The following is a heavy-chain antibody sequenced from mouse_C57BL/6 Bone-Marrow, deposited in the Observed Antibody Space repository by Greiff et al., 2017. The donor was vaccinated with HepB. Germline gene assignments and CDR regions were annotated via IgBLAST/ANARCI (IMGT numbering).Heavy chain of an antibody. CDR2: INPGSGGT. CDR1: GYAFTNYL. CDR3: ARRWLLLHFDY. D-gene: IGHD2-3*01. Sequence: QVQLQQSGAELVRPGTSVKVSCKASGYAFTNYLIEWVKQRPGQGLEWIRVINPGSGGTNYNEKFKGKATLTADKSSSTAYMQLSSLTSEDSAVYFCARRWLLLHFDYWGQGTTLTVSS. J-gene: IGHJ2*01. V-gene: IGHV1-54*01.